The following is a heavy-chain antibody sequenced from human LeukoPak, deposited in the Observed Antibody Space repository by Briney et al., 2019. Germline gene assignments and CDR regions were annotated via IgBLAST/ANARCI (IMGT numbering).Heavy chain of an antibody. CDR2: IYTSGST. J-gene: IGHJ4*02. Sequence: PSETLSLTCTVSGGSISSYYWSWIRQPAGKGLEWIGRIYTSGSTNYNPSLKSRVTMSVDTSKNQFSLKLSSVTAADTAVYYCASGNRGYSYGYPDYWGQGTLVAVSS. V-gene: IGHV4-4*07. CDR3: ASGNRGYSYGYPDY. CDR1: GGSISSYY. D-gene: IGHD5-18*01.